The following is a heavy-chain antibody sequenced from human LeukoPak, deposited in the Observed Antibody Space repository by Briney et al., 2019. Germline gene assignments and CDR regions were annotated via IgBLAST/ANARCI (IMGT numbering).Heavy chain of an antibody. Sequence: GASVKVSCKASGYTFTSYYMHWVRQAPGQGLEWMGWINPNSGGTNYAQKFQGRVTMTRDTSISTAYMELSRLRSDDTAVYYCASFITMVRGVRFGGDYPWGQGTLVTVSS. V-gene: IGHV1-2*02. CDR3: ASFITMVRGVRFGGDYP. CDR1: GYTFTSYY. J-gene: IGHJ5*02. D-gene: IGHD3-10*01. CDR2: INPNSGGT.